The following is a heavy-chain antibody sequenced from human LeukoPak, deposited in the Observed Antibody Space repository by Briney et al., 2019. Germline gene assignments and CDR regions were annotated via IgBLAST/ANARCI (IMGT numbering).Heavy chain of an antibody. J-gene: IGHJ5*02. CDR2: IYTSGST. CDR3: ARGLGCSSTSCYAPWFDP. D-gene: IGHD2-2*01. V-gene: IGHV4-4*07. Sequence: PSETLSLTCTVSGGSISSYYWSWIRQPAGKGLEWIGRIYTSGSTNYNPSLKSRVTMSVDTSKNQFSLKLSSVTAADTAVYYCARGLGCSSTSCYAPWFDPWGQGTLVTVSS. CDR1: GGSISSYY.